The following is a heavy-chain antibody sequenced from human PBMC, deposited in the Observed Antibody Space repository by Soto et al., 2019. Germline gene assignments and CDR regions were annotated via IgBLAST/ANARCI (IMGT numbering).Heavy chain of an antibody. CDR3: AKGRDGFNPGLDF. V-gene: IGHV3-23*01. CDR1: GFTFSINA. J-gene: IGHJ4*02. CDR2: IGGSGHGS. D-gene: IGHD5-12*01. Sequence: GESLKISCAGSGFTFSINAMNWVRQAPGKGLEWVSAIGGSGHGSYYVDSVKGRFTISRDDPKSTLYLHMNSLRVEDTAVYYCAKGRDGFNPGLDFWGQGTLGTVSS.